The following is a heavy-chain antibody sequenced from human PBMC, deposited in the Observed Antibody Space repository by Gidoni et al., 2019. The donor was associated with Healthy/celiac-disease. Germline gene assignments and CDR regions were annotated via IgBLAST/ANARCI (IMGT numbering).Heavy chain of an antibody. CDR1: GYTFTSYA. D-gene: IGHD3-10*01. V-gene: IGHV1-3*01. CDR3: ARKALYGWCGELFSALDI. CDR2: INAGNGTT. J-gene: IGHJ3*02. Sequence: QVQLVQSGAEVKKPGASAKVSCKASGYTFTSYAMHWVRQAPGQRLEWMGWINAGNGTTKYSQKFQGRVTITRYTAASTAYMELSSLRSEDTAVYYCARKALYGWCGELFSALDIWGQGTMVTVSS.